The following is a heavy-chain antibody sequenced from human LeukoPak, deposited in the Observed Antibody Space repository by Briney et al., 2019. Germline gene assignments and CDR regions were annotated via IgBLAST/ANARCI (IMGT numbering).Heavy chain of an antibody. J-gene: IGHJ4*02. CDR2: IKQDGSEK. CDR3: AREGGYYDILTGYQYGYFDC. CDR1: GFTFSSYW. D-gene: IGHD3-9*01. Sequence: GGSLRLSCAASGFTFSSYWMSWVRQAPGKGLEWVANIKQDGSEKYYVDSVKGRFTISRDNAKNSLYLQMNSLRAGDTAVYYCAREGGYYDILTGYQYGYFDCWGQGTLVTVSS. V-gene: IGHV3-7*01.